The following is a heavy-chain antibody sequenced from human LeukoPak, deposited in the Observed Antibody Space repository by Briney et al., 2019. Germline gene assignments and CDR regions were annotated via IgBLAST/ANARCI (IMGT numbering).Heavy chain of an antibody. CDR1: GGSISSYY. V-gene: IGHV4-59*01. Sequence: SETLSLTCTVSGGSISSYYWIWIRQPPGKGLEWIGYIYYSGSTNYNPSLKSRVTISVDTSKNQFSLKLSSVTAADTAVYYCAREEIYDSSGYYSYYFDYWGQGTLVTVSS. CDR3: AREEIYDSSGYYSYYFDY. J-gene: IGHJ4*02. CDR2: IYYSGST. D-gene: IGHD3-22*01.